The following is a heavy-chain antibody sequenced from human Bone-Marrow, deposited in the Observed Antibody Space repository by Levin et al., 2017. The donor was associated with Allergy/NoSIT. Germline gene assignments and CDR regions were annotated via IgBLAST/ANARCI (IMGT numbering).Heavy chain of an antibody. Sequence: PGGSLRLSCAASGFTFSSYSMNWVRQAPGKGLEWVSSISSSSSYIYYADSVKGRFTISRDNAKNSLYLQMNSLRAEDTAVYYCARGRGNYCSGGSCYSGDAFDSWGQGTMVTVSS. J-gene: IGHJ3*02. CDR2: ISSSSSYI. V-gene: IGHV3-21*01. D-gene: IGHD2-15*01. CDR1: GFTFSSYS. CDR3: ARGRGNYCSGGSCYSGDAFDS.